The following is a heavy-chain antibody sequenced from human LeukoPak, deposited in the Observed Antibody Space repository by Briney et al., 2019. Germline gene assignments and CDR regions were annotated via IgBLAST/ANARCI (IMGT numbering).Heavy chain of an antibody. V-gene: IGHV3-11*01. CDR3: AREDPSIAAAGKDRDAFDI. CDR1: GFTFSDYY. CDR2: ISSSGSTI. Sequence: GGSLRLSCAASGFTFSDYYMSWIRQAPGKGLEWVSYISSSGSTIYYADSVKGRFTISRDNAKNSLYLQMNSLRAEDTAVYYCAREDPSIAAAGKDRDAFDIWGQGTMVTVSS. D-gene: IGHD6-13*01. J-gene: IGHJ3*02.